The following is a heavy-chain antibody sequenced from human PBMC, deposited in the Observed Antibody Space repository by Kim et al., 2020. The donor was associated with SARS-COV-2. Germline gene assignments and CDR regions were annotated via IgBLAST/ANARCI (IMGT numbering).Heavy chain of an antibody. J-gene: IGHJ4*02. CDR3: ARQETYSSSSFPRRLDKLAACDY. CDR1: GYSFTSYW. CDR2: IDPSDSYT. D-gene: IGHD6-6*01. Sequence: GESLKISCKGSGYSFTSYWISWVRQMPGKGLEWMGRIDPSDSYTNYSPSFQGHVTISADKSISTAYLQWSSLKASDTAMYYCARQETYSSSSFPRRLDKLAACDYWGQGTLVTVSS. V-gene: IGHV5-10-1*01.